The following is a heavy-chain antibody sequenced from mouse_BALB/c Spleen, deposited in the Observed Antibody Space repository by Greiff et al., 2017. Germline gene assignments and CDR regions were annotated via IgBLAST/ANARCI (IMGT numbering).Heavy chain of an antibody. D-gene: IGHD2-1*01. V-gene: IGHV5-4*02. Sequence: EVKLMESGGGLVKPGGSLKLSCAASGFTFSDYYMYWVRQTPEKRLEWVATISDGGSYTYYPDSVKGRFTISRDNAKNNLYLQMSSLKSEDTAMYYCARSYGNYDYAMDYWGQGTSVTVSS. CDR1: GFTFSDYY. CDR2: ISDGGSYT. J-gene: IGHJ4*01. CDR3: ARSYGNYDYAMDY.